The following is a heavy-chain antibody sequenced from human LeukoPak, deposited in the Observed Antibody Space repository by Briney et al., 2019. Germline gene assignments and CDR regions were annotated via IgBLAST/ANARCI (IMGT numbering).Heavy chain of an antibody. D-gene: IGHD6-13*01. V-gene: IGHV1-69*06. J-gene: IGHJ5*02. CDR3: ARGRPTTSIAAAGVNWFDP. CDR1: GYTFTGYY. Sequence: SVKVSCKASGYTFTGYYMHWVRQAPGQGLEWMGEIIPIFGTANYAQKFQGRVTITADKSTSTAYMELSSLRSEDTAVYYCARGRPTTSIAAAGVNWFDPWGQGTLVTVSS. CDR2: IIPIFGTA.